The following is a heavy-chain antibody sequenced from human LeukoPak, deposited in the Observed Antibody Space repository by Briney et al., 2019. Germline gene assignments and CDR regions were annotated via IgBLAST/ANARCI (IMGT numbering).Heavy chain of an antibody. CDR2: INPNSGGT. V-gene: IGHV1-2*02. CDR1: GYTFTGYY. D-gene: IGHD2-2*01. CDR3: ATSPGRDCSSSSCQGGRWFDP. Sequence: GASVKVSFTASGYTFTGYYMHWVRQAPGQGLEWMGWINPNSGGTNYAQKFQGRVNMTRDTSISTAYMELSRLRSDDTAMYYCATSPGRDCSSSSCQGGRWFDPWGQGTLVTVSS. J-gene: IGHJ5*02.